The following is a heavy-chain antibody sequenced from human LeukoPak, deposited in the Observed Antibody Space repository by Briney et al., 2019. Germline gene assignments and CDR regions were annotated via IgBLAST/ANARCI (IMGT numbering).Heavy chain of an antibody. CDR3: ARDLLGYCSSTSCYSYYYYGMDV. V-gene: IGHV3-21*01. D-gene: IGHD2-2*02. CDR1: GFTFSSYS. CDR2: ISSSSSYI. J-gene: IGHJ6*02. Sequence: PGGSLRLSCAASGFTFSSYSMNWVRQAPGKGLEWVSSISSSSSYIYYADSVKGRFTISRDNSKNTLYLQMNSLRAEDTAVYYCARDLLGYCSSTSCYSYYYYGMDVWGQGTTVTVSS.